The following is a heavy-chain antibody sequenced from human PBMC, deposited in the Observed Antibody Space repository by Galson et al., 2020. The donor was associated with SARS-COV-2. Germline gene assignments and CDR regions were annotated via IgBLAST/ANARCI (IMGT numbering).Heavy chain of an antibody. Sequence: RGSLRLSCAASGFTFSSYAMHWVRQAPGKGLEWVAVISYDGSNKYYADSVKGRFTISRDNSKNTLYLQMNSLRAEDTAVYYCARDRFYDFWEGAFDIWGQGTMVTVSS. D-gene: IGHD3-3*01. CDR2: ISYDGSNK. V-gene: IGHV3-30*04. CDR3: ARDRFYDFWEGAFDI. J-gene: IGHJ3*02. CDR1: GFTFSSYA.